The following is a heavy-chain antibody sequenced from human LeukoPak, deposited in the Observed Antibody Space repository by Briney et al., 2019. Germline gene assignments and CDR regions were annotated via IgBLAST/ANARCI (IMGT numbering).Heavy chain of an antibody. D-gene: IGHD2-2*01. V-gene: IGHV1-69*13. CDR1: GGTFSSYA. J-gene: IGHJ6*02. Sequence: GASVKVSCKASGGTFSSYAISWVRQAPGQGLEWMGGIIPIFGTANYAQKFQGRVTITADESTSTAYMELSSLRSEDTAVYYCARVMTPLGYCSSTSCYSTYYYYYGMDVWGQGTTVTVSS. CDR3: ARVMTPLGYCSSTSCYSTYYYYYGMDV. CDR2: IIPIFGTA.